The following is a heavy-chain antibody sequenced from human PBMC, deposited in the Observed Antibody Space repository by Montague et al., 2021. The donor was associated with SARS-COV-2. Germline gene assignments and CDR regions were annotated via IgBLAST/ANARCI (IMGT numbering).Heavy chain of an antibody. D-gene: IGHD3-22*01. CDR1: GFTFSSYE. V-gene: IGHV3-48*03. CDR3: ARVLVVTYYGMDV. J-gene: IGHJ6*02. CDR2: ISSSGSTI. Sequence: SLRLSCAASGFTFSSYEMNWVRQAPGKGLEWVSYISSSGSTIYYADSVMGRFTISRDNAKNSLYLQMNSLRAEDTAVYYCARVLVVTYYGMDVWGQGTTVTVSS.